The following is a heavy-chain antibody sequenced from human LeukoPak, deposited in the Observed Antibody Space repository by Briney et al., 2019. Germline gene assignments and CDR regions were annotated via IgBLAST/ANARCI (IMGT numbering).Heavy chain of an antibody. CDR3: ARDLGYCSGGSCSYFDY. J-gene: IGHJ4*02. CDR2: IYYSGST. V-gene: IGHV4-61*01. D-gene: IGHD2-15*01. CDR1: GGSVSNGSYY. Sequence: SETLSLTCTVSGGSVSNGSYYWSWIRRPPGKGLEWIGYIYYSGSTNYNPSLKSRVTISVDTSKNQFPLKLSSVTAADTAVYYYARDLGYCSGGSCSYFDYWGQGTLVTVSS.